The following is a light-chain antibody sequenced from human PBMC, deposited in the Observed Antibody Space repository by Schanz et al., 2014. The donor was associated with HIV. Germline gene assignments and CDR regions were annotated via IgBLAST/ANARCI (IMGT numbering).Light chain of an antibody. CDR2: DAS. CDR3: QQRSTWPPLT. J-gene: IGKJ4*01. V-gene: IGKV3D-20*02. Sequence: EIVLTQSPGTLSLSPGERATLSCRASQSVTSRYLAWYKQKHGQAPRLLIFDASIRATGIPDRFSGSGSGTDFTLPISRRETEDFAVYYWQQRSTWPPLTFGGGTKVEIK. CDR1: QSVTSRY.